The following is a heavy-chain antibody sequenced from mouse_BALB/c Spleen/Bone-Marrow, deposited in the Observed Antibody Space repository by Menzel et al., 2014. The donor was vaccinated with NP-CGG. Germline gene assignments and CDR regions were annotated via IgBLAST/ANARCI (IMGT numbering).Heavy chain of an antibody. J-gene: IGHJ4*01. D-gene: IGHD6-1*01. Sequence: QVQLQQSGAELMKPGASVKISCKATGYTFSSYWIEWVKQRPGHGLEGIGEILPGSGSIKYNEKFKGKATFTADTSSNTAYMQLSSLTSEDSAVYYCAGRYDTMDYWGQGTSVTVSS. CDR1: GYTFSSYW. CDR2: ILPGSGSI. CDR3: AGRYDTMDY. V-gene: IGHV1-9*01.